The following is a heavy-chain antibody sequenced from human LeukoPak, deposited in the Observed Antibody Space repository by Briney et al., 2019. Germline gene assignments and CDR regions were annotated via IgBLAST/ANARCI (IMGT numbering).Heavy chain of an antibody. Sequence: ASVKVSCKASGYTFTGYYMHWVRQAPGQGLEWMGWINPNSGGTNYAQKFQGRVTMTRNTSISTAYMELTRLRSDDTAVYYCARALLPEYNWNVIIYYSYYMDVWGKGTTVTVSS. J-gene: IGHJ6*03. CDR3: ARALLPEYNWNVIIYYSYYMDV. D-gene: IGHD1-1*01. V-gene: IGHV1-2*02. CDR1: GYTFTGYY. CDR2: INPNSGGT.